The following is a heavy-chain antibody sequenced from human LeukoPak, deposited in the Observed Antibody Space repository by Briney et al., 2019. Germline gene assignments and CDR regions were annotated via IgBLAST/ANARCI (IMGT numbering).Heavy chain of an antibody. V-gene: IGHV4-4*07. D-gene: IGHD3-3*01. CDR3: ARDTQHITIFGVVTKGAFDI. CDR1: GGSISSYY. CDR2: IYTSGST. Sequence: SSETLSLTCTVSGGSISSYYWSWIRQPAGKGLEWIGRIYTSGSTNYNPSLKSRVTMSVDTSKNQFSLKLSSVTAADTAVHYCARDTQHITIFGVVTKGAFDIWGQGTMVTVSS. J-gene: IGHJ3*02.